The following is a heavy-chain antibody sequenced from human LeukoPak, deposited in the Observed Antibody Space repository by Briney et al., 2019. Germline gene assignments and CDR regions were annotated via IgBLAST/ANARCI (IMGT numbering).Heavy chain of an antibody. D-gene: IGHD1-1*01. Sequence: GGSLRLSCAASGFTFSSFDMHWVRQPTGQGLEWVSTIGTASDTYYPGSVEGRFTLSRDNAKNSLYLQMNSLTAGDTAVYYCARGPPRGKYYYMDVWGKGTTIAVSS. J-gene: IGHJ6*03. CDR3: ARGPPRGKYYYMDV. CDR1: GFTFSSFD. CDR2: IGTASDT. V-gene: IGHV3-13*01.